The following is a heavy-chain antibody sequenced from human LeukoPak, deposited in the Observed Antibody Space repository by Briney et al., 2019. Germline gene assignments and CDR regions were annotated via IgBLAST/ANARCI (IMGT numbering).Heavy chain of an antibody. V-gene: IGHV4-39*07. J-gene: IGHJ5*02. Sequence: SETLSLTCTVSGGSISSSSYYWGWIRQPPGKGLEWIGSIYYSGSTYYNPSLKSRVTISVDTSKNQFSLKLSSVTAAHSAVYYCARDPGAMDYDFWSGYTHSSNWFDPWGQGTLVTVSS. D-gene: IGHD3-3*01. CDR2: IYYSGST. CDR3: ARDPGAMDYDFWSGYTHSSNWFDP. CDR1: GGSISSSSYY.